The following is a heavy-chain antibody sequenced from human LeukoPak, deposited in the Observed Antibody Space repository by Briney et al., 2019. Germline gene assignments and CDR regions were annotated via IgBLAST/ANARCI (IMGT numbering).Heavy chain of an antibody. CDR1: GGSISSGDYY. CDR3: ARISLRSEGFDY. D-gene: IGHD5-12*01. Sequence: PSQTLSLTCTVSGGSISSGDYYWSWIRQPPGKGLEWIGYIYYSGSAYYNPSLKSRVTISVDTSKNQFSLKLSSVTAADTAVYYCARISLRSEGFDYWDQGTLVTVSS. CDR2: IYYSGSA. J-gene: IGHJ4*02. V-gene: IGHV4-30-4*01.